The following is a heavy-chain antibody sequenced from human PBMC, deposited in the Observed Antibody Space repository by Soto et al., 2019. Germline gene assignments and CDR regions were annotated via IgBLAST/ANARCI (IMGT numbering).Heavy chain of an antibody. Sequence: SETLSLTCAVYGGSFSGYYWSWIRQPPGKGLEWIGEINHSGSTNYNPSLKSRVTISVDTSKNQFSLKLSSVTAADTAVYYCARGVRYCSGGSCSTRDGMDVWGQGTTVTVSS. CDR3: ARGVRYCSGGSCSTRDGMDV. D-gene: IGHD2-15*01. J-gene: IGHJ6*02. CDR2: INHSGST. V-gene: IGHV4-34*01. CDR1: GGSFSGYY.